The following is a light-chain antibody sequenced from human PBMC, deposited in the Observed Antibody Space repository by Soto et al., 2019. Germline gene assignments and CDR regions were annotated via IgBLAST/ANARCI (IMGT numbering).Light chain of an antibody. J-gene: IGLJ3*02. V-gene: IGLV2-8*01. CDR1: SSDVGNSNF. CDR3: RSYADFNNVL. Sequence: QTVLTQPPSASGSPGQSVTISCTGTSSDVGNSNFISWYQHYPGKAPKLMIYEVTKRPSGVPDRFSGSKSGNIVSLTVSGLQGEDEANYYCRSYADFNNVLFGGGTKLTVL. CDR2: EVT.